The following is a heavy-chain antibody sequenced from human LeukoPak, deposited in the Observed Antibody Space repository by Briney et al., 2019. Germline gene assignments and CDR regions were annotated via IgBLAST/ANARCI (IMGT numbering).Heavy chain of an antibody. CDR3: AKDRYSSSSDDY. CDR1: GFTFSSYG. V-gene: IGHV3-30*02. CDR2: IRYDGSNK. Sequence: PGGSLRLSCAASGFTFSSYGMHWVRQAPRKGLEWVAFIRYDGSNKYYADSVKGRFTISRDNSKNTLYLQMNSLRAEDTAVYYCAKDRYSSSSDDYWGQGTLVTVSS. J-gene: IGHJ4*02. D-gene: IGHD6-6*01.